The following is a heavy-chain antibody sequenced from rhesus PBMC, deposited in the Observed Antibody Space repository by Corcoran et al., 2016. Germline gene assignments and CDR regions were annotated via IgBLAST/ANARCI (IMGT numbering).Heavy chain of an antibody. J-gene: IGHJ4*01. V-gene: IGHV3S18*01. CDR1: GFSFSDSY. Sequence: EVQLVEVGGGLAKPGGSRRLSCQASGFSFSDSYMYWVRQAPGKGLGWFSGICYTGGSTYSADSVTGRFTISRENAKTTLYLQMDSLRAEDPAVYYCAREAGPLDYWGQGVLVTVSS. D-gene: IGHD4-29*01. CDR2: ICYTGGST. CDR3: AREAGPLDY.